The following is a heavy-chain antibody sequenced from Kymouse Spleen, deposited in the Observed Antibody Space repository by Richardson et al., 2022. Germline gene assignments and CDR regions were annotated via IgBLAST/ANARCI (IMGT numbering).Heavy chain of an antibody. D-gene: IGHD3-9*01. CDR3: ARAPYYDILTGIGDY. V-gene: IGHV4-34*01. J-gene: IGHJ4*02. CDR2: INHSGST. CDR1: GGSFSGYY. Sequence: QVQLQQWGAGLLKPSETLSLTCAVYGGSFSGYYWSWIRQPPGKGLEWIGEINHSGSTNYNPSLKSRVTISVDTSKNQFSLKLSSVTAADTAVYYCARAPYYDILTGIGDYWGQGTLVTVSS.